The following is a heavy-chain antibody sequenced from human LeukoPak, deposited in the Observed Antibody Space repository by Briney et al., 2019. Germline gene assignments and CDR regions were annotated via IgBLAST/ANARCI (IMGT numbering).Heavy chain of an antibody. CDR3: ARARRGSYPSSDY. J-gene: IGHJ4*02. CDR2: TRNKAKNYTT. D-gene: IGHD1-26*01. CDR1: TFTSSDHY. Sequence: PGGSLRLSCAAYTFTSSDHYREWVRQAPGKGLEWVGRTRNKAKNYTTEYAASVKGGCTIYKDDLKNSLFLQMNSLMTEDTAVYYCARARRGSYPSSDYWGQGTLVTVSS. V-gene: IGHV3-72*01.